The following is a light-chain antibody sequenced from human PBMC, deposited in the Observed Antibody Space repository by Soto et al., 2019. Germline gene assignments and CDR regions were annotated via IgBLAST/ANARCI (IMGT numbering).Light chain of an antibody. CDR3: LQDINYPWT. CDR2: GAS. J-gene: IGKJ1*01. V-gene: IGKV3-20*01. Sequence: EIVLTQSPGTLSLSPGERATLSCRASQNVDSNYLAWYQQKPGQAPRIIIFGASGRATGIPDRFSGSGSGTDFTLTISSLQPEDSATYYCLQDINYPWTFGQGTKVDIK. CDR1: QNVDSNY.